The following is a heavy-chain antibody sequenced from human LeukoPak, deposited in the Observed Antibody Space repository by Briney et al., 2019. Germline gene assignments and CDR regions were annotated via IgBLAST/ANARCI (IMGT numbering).Heavy chain of an antibody. D-gene: IGHD3-10*01. CDR2: IYPGDSDT. CDR3: ARQSSIITMVRGVISYGMDV. J-gene: IGHJ6*04. V-gene: IGHV5-51*01. CDR1: GYSFTSYW. Sequence: GESLKISCKGSGYSFTSYWIGWVPQMPGKGLEWMGIIYPGDSDTRYSPSFQGQVTISADKSISTAYLQWSSLKASDTAMYYCARQSSIITMVRGVISYGMDVWGKGSTVTVSS.